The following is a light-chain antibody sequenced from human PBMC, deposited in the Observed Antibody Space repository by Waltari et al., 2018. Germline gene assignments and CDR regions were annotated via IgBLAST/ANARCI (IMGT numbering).Light chain of an antibody. CDR2: HAS. J-gene: IGKJ4*01. CDR3: QQRANWPPLT. Sequence: EVVLTQSPVTLSLSPGERATLSCRASQSVYTFLAWYQQKPGQAPRLLIHHASRRATGIPARFSGSGSGTDFTLTINSVEPEDFAVYYCQQRANWPPLTFGGGTKVEIK. CDR1: QSVYTF. V-gene: IGKV3-11*01.